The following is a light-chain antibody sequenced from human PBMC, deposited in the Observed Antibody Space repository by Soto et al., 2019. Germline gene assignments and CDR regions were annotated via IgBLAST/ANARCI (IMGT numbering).Light chain of an antibody. CDR1: QSVFYSSNNKEY. J-gene: IGKJ1*01. CDR2: WAS. CDR3: QQYCTTPWT. Sequence: DIVLTQSPDSLAVSLGERATINCKSSQSVFYSSNNKEYLAWYQQKPGQVPKVLIYWASTRESGVPDRFSGSGSGTDFTLTISSLQAEDAAVYYCQQYCTTPWTFGQGTKVEIK. V-gene: IGKV4-1*01.